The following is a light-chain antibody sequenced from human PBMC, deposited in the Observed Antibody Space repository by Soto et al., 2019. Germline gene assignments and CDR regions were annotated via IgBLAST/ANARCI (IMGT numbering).Light chain of an antibody. Sequence: DIQMTQTPSSLSASVGDRVTITCRASQSISSYLNWYQQKPGKAPKLLIYAASTLQSGVPSRFSGSGSGTHFILTISNLQPDDFATYYCQQYNSYSWTFGQGTKVDIK. V-gene: IGKV1-39*01. CDR2: AAS. CDR1: QSISSY. CDR3: QQYNSYSWT. J-gene: IGKJ1*01.